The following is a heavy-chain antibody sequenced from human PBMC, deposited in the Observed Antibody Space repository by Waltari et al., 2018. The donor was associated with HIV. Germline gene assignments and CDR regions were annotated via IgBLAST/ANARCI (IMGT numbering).Heavy chain of an antibody. V-gene: IGHV5-51*07. Sequence: VPLVQLGAEVKQAGESLKNPRTGSGTNFTVYRNGRAHPIHGKGLEWMGIIYPGDSDTRYSPSFQGQVTISADKSISTAYLQWSSLKASDTAMYYCARHATGTHYYYGMDVWGQGTTVTVSS. CDR1: GTNFTVYR. J-gene: IGHJ6*02. CDR2: IYPGDSDT. D-gene: IGHD1-1*01. CDR3: ARHATGTHYYYGMDV.